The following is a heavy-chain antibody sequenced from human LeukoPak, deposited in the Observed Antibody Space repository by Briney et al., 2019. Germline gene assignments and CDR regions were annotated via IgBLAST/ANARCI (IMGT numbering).Heavy chain of an antibody. Sequence: GGSLRLSCAVSGFTFSNFWMSWVRQIPGKGLEWVANRNQEGSEKNSVDSVKGRFTVSRDNAKNSLYLQMNSLRAEDTAVYYCAREGRPNAFDIWGQGTMVTVSS. CDR2: RNQEGSEK. CDR1: GFTFSNFW. J-gene: IGHJ3*02. V-gene: IGHV3-7*01. CDR3: AREGRPNAFDI.